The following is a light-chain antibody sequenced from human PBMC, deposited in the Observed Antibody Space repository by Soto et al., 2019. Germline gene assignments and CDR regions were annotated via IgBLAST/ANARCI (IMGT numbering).Light chain of an antibody. J-gene: IGKJ3*01. Sequence: EIVLTQSPGTLSLSPGEGATLSCRSSQSVSSSYLAWYQHKPGQAPRLLIYGASSRATGIPDRFSGSGSGTDFTLTISRLEPEDFAVYYCQQYGSSPFTFGPGTKVDIK. CDR3: QQYGSSPFT. V-gene: IGKV3-20*01. CDR2: GAS. CDR1: QSVSSSY.